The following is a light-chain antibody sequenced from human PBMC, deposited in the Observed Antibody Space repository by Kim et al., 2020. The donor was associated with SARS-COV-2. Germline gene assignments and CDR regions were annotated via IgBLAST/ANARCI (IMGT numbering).Light chain of an antibody. CDR1: GSDDGGDNY. V-gene: IGLV2-14*03. CDR3: SSYASSSSWV. Sequence: SFTTTCTGTGSDDGGDNYVAWYQQQPGKDPTLMIYDVNNRPSGIATRFSGSKSGNTAALTISGLQAEDEADYYCSSYASSSSWVFGGGTKVTVL. CDR2: DVN. J-gene: IGLJ3*02.